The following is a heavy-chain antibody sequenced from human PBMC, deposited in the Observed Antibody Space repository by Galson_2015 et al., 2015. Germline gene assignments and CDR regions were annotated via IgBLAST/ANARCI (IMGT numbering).Heavy chain of an antibody. V-gene: IGHV3-30-3*01. CDR1: GFTLSSYA. J-gene: IGHJ5*02. Sequence: SLRLSCAASGFTLSSYAMHWVRQAPGKGLEWVAVISYDGSNKYYADSVKGRFTISRDNSKNTLYLQMNSLRAEDTAVYYCAREGIVVVVAANWFDPWGQGTLVTVSS. CDR3: AREGIVVVVAANWFDP. CDR2: ISYDGSNK. D-gene: IGHD2-15*01.